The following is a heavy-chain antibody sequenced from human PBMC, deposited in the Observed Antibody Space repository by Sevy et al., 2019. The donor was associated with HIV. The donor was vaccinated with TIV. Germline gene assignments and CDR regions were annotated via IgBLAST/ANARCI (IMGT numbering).Heavy chain of an antibody. CDR1: GFTFSSYA. D-gene: IGHD2-21*02. CDR2: ISYDGRNK. J-gene: IGHJ4*02. Sequence: GGSLRLSCSASGFTFSSYALLWVRQAPGKGLEWVSLISYDGRNKYYSDSVKGRFDISRDESKTTLFLQMESLRTEDTAIYYCARVGVSYCTDDCYHRFDYWGRGTLVTVSS. V-gene: IGHV3-30*09. CDR3: ARVGVSYCTDDCYHRFDY.